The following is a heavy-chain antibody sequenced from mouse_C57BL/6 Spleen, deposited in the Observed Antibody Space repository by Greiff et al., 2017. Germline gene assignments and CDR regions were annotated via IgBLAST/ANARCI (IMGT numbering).Heavy chain of an antibody. V-gene: IGHV5-17*01. Sequence: VQLKESGGGLVKPGGSLKLSCAASGFTFSDYGMHWVRQAPEKGLEWVAYISSGSSTIYYADTVKGRFTISRDNAKNTLFLQMTSLRSEDTAMYYCARRDVRFAYWGQGTLVTVSA. J-gene: IGHJ3*01. CDR2: ISSGSSTI. CDR3: ARRDVRFAY. D-gene: IGHD3-3*01. CDR1: GFTFSDYG.